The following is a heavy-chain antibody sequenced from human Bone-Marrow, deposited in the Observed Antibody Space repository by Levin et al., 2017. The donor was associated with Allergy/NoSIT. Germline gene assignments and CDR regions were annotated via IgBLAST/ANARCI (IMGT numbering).Heavy chain of an antibody. V-gene: IGHV1-46*01. D-gene: IGHD2-15*01. CDR1: GYTFTSYY. J-gene: IGHJ5*02. CDR3: ARALGCSGGSCYGRGVNWFDP. Sequence: GESLKISCQASGYTFTSYYMHWVRQAPGQGLEWMGIINPSGGSTSYAQKFQGRVTMTRDTSTSTVYMELSSLRSEDTAVYYCARALGCSGGSCYGRGVNWFDPWGQGTLVTVSS. CDR2: INPSGGST.